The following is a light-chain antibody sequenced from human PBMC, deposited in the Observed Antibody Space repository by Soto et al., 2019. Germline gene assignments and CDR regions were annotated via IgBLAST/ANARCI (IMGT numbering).Light chain of an antibody. V-gene: IGKV3-20*01. CDR3: QQYGRSPST. CDR2: GAS. CDR1: QSVNSR. Sequence: EIVMTQSPATLSVSPGERATLSCRASQSVNSRLAWYQHKPGQAPRLLIYGASSRATGIPGRFSGSGSGTDFTLTISRLEPEDFAVYYCQQYGRSPSTFGGGTKVDIK. J-gene: IGKJ4*01.